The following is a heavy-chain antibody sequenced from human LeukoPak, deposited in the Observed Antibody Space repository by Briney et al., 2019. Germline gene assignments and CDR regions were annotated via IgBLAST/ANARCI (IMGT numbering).Heavy chain of an antibody. CDR3: AHKGRGSGSYTM. Sequence: SGPTLVKPTQTLTLTCTFSGFSLNTSGVGVGWIRQPPGEALEWLALIYWDDDKRYSPSLKSRLTITKDTSKNQVDLIMTNIDPVDTATYYCAHKGRGSGSYTMWGQGTLVTVSS. J-gene: IGHJ4*02. CDR1: GFSLNTSGVG. D-gene: IGHD3-10*01. V-gene: IGHV2-5*02. CDR2: IYWDDDK.